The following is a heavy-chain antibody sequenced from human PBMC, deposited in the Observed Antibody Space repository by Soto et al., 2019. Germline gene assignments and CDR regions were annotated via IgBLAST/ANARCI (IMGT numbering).Heavy chain of an antibody. Sequence: GGSLRLSCAASGFTFSSYWMSWVRQAPGKGLEWVANIKQDGSEKYYVDSVKGRFTISRDNAKNSLYLQMNSLRAEDTAVYYCAREVETTDNWFDPWGQGTLVTVSS. D-gene: IGHD4-4*01. CDR2: IKQDGSEK. J-gene: IGHJ5*02. CDR1: GFTFSSYW. CDR3: AREVETTDNWFDP. V-gene: IGHV3-7*01.